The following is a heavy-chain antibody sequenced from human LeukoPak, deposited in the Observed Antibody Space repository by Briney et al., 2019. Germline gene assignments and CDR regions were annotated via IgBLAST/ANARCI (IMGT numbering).Heavy chain of an antibody. Sequence: SETLSLTCTVSGGSISSYYWSWIRQPPGKGLEWIGYIYYSGSTNYNPSLKSRVTISVDTSKNQFSLKLSSVTAADTAVYYCARGYCSSTSCYHNWFDPLGQGTLVTVSS. D-gene: IGHD2-2*01. CDR3: ARGYCSSTSCYHNWFDP. J-gene: IGHJ5*02. CDR2: IYYSGST. V-gene: IGHV4-59*01. CDR1: GGSISSYY.